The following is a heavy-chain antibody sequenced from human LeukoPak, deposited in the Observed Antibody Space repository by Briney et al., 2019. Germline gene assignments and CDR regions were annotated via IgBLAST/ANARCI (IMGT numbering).Heavy chain of an antibody. J-gene: IGHJ4*02. Sequence: SQTLSLTCTVSGGSISSGGYYWSWIRQHPGKGLEWIGYIYYSGSTYYNPSLKSRVTTSVDTSKNQFSLKLSSVTAADTAVYYCARGRGGYSSSSRPRYFDYWGQGTLVTVSS. D-gene: IGHD6-6*01. CDR1: GGSISSGGYY. CDR2: IYYSGST. CDR3: ARGRGGYSSSSRPRYFDY. V-gene: IGHV4-31*03.